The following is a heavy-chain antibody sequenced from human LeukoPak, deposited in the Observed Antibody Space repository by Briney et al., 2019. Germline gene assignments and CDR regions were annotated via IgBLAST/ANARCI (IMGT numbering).Heavy chain of an antibody. CDR1: GGSISTYY. V-gene: IGHV4-59*01. Sequence: PSETLPLTCTVSGGSISTYYWSWIRQPPGKGLEWIGYIYYSGSTNYSPSLKSRVTMSVDTSKNQFSLTLSSVTAADTAVYYCARVRPDYDILTGFGMDVWGQGTTVTVSS. J-gene: IGHJ6*02. CDR3: ARVRPDYDILTGFGMDV. D-gene: IGHD3-9*01. CDR2: IYYSGST.